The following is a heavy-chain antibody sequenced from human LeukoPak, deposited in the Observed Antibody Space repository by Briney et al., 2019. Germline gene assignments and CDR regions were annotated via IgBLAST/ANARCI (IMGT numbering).Heavy chain of an antibody. J-gene: IGHJ5*02. CDR1: GYTFTGYY. CDR3: ARVDSSSSSGWFDP. Sequence: ASVKVSCKASGYTFTGYYMHWVRQAPGQGLEWMGWINPNSGGTNYAQKFQGRVTMTRDTSISTAYTELSRLRSDDTAVYYCARVDSSSSSGWFDPWGQGTLVTVSS. V-gene: IGHV1-2*02. CDR2: INPNSGGT. D-gene: IGHD6-6*01.